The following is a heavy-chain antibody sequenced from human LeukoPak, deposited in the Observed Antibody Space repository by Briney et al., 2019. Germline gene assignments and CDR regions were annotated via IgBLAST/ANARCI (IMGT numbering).Heavy chain of an antibody. J-gene: IGHJ3*02. Sequence: GGSLRLSCAASGFTFSSYSMNWVRQAPGKGLEWVSSISSSSSYIYYADSVKGRFTISRDNAKNSLYLQMNSLRAEDTAVYYCARDKVYDFWSGSAWFDAFDIWGQGTMVTVSS. CDR3: ARDKVYDFWSGSAWFDAFDI. D-gene: IGHD3-3*01. V-gene: IGHV3-21*01. CDR1: GFTFSSYS. CDR2: ISSSSSYI.